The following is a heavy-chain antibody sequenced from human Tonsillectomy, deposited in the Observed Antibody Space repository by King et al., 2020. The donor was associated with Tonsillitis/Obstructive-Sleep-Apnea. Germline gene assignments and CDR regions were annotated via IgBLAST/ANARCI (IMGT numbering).Heavy chain of an antibody. CDR3: ARDAQLVSFDY. J-gene: IGHJ4*02. V-gene: IGHV7-4-1*02. CDR2: NKTYTGNP. CDR1: GYTFTSYA. D-gene: IGHD6-13*01. Sequence: QLVQSGSGLKKPGASVKVSCKASGYTFTSYAMNRVRQAPGQGREWMGWNKTYTGNPTYAQGFTGRFVLHLETSVNTAYLQISSLKAEDTAVYYCARDAQLVSFDYWGQGTLVTVSS.